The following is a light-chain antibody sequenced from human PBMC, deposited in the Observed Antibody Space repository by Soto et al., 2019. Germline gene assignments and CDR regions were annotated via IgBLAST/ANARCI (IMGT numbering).Light chain of an antibody. CDR3: QQRSNWPPNT. J-gene: IGKJ5*01. CDR1: PSVTNY. Sequence: EIVLPQSPATLSLSPGERATLSCRASPSVTNYLAWYQQKPAQPPRLLIYGSFNRAAAIPARFSGSGSGTDFTLTISSLEPEDFAVYYCQQRSNWPPNTFGQGTRLEIK. CDR2: GSF. V-gene: IGKV3-11*01.